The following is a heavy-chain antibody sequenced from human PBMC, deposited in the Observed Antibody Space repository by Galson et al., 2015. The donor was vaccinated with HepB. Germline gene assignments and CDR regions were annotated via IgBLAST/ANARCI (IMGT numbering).Heavy chain of an antibody. Sequence: QSGAEVKKPGESLRISCKGSGYRFTSYWITWVRQMPGKGLEWMGRIDPSDFHTKYSPSFPGHVTISADKSISIVFLQWRSLKASDTAVYYCARHEELTGDFDYWGQGTLVTVSS. J-gene: IGHJ4*02. D-gene: IGHD7-27*01. V-gene: IGHV5-10-1*01. CDR1: GYRFTSYW. CDR2: IDPSDFHT. CDR3: ARHEELTGDFDY.